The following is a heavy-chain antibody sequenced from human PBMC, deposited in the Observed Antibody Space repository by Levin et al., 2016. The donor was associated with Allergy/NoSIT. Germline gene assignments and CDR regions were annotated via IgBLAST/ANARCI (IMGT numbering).Heavy chain of an antibody. J-gene: IGHJ4*02. CDR2: IYYSGST. CDR3: AREKVLPYYFDY. V-gene: IGHV4-39*02. Sequence: WIRQPPGKGLEWIGSIYYSGSTYYNPSLKSRVTISVDTSKNQFSLKLSSVTAADTAVYYCAREKVLPYYFDYWGQGTLVTVSS.